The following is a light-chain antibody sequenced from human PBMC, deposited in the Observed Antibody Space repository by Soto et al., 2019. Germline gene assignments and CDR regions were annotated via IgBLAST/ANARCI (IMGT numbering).Light chain of an antibody. J-gene: IGLJ2*01. V-gene: IGLV2-14*01. CDR3: SSYTSRTTLVL. CDR2: EVT. Sequence: QSALTQPASVSGSPGQSITISCTGTSSDVGGYNYVSWYQHHPGKAPKLMIYEVTNRPSGVSNRFSGSKSGNTASLTISGLQAEDEAEYYCSSYTSRTTLVLFGGGTKLTVL. CDR1: SSDVGGYNY.